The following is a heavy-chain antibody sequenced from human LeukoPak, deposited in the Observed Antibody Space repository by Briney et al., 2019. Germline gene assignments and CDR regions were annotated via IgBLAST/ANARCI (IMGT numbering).Heavy chain of an antibody. V-gene: IGHV3-30*02. Sequence: PGGSLRLSCAASGFTFSSYGMHWVRQAPGKGLEWVAFIRYDGSNKYYADSVKGRFTISRDNSKNTLYLQMNSLRAEDTAVYYCARDFDYYGSGSYYDYWGQGTLVTVSS. CDR1: GFTFSSYG. CDR2: IRYDGSNK. D-gene: IGHD3-10*01. CDR3: ARDFDYYGSGSYYDY. J-gene: IGHJ4*02.